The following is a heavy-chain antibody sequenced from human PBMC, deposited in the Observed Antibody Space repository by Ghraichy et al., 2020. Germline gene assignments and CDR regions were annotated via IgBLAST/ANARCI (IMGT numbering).Heavy chain of an antibody. J-gene: IGHJ4*02. CDR2: ISYDGSNK. V-gene: IGHV3-30-3*01. CDR1: GFTFSSYA. Sequence: GGSLRLSCAASGFTFSSYAMHWVRQAPGKGLEWVAVISYDGSNKYYADSVKGRFTISRDNSKNTLYLQMNSLRAEDTAVYYCARPQQWLAIFDYWGQGTLVTVSS. CDR3: ARPQQWLAIFDY. D-gene: IGHD6-19*01.